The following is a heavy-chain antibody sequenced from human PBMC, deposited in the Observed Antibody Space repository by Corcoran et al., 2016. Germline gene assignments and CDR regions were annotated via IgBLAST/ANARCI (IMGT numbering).Heavy chain of an antibody. V-gene: IGHV3-53*01. CDR3: ARDYCSGCSCRDAYFDY. J-gene: IGHJ4*02. CDR2: IYSGGST. Sequence: EVQLVESGGGLIQPGGSLRLSCAASGFTVSSNYMSWVRQAPGKGLEWVSVIYSGGSTYYADSVKGRFTISRDNSKNTLYLQMNSLRAEDTAVYYCARDYCSGCSCRDAYFDYWGQGTLVTVSS. CDR1: GFTVSSNY. D-gene: IGHD2-15*01.